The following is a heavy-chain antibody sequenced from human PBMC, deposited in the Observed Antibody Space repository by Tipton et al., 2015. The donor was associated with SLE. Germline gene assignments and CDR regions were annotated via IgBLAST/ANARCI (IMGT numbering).Heavy chain of an antibody. D-gene: IGHD6-19*01. J-gene: IGHJ4*02. CDR2: IYYSGST. Sequence: TLSLTCTVSGGSFSSHYWSWIRQPPGKGLEWIGYIYYSGSTNYNPPLKSRVTISVDTSKNQFSLKLSSVTAADTAVYYCARLSFAYTTGWYMDYWGQGTLVAVSS. CDR3: ARLSFAYTTGWYMDY. V-gene: IGHV4-59*11. CDR1: GGSFSSHY.